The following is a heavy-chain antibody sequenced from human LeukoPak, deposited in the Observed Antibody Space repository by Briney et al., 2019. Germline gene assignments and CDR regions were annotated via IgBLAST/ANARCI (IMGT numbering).Heavy chain of an antibody. CDR2: IYYSGST. CDR1: GGSISSYY. D-gene: IGHD2-15*01. V-gene: IGHV4-59*08. CDR3: ARHGGGSGRDAFDI. J-gene: IGHJ3*02. Sequence: SETLSLTCTVSGGSISSYYWSWIRQPPGKGLEWIGYIYYSGSTNYNPSLKSRVTISVDTSKNQFSLKLSSVTAADTAVYYCARHGGGSGRDAFDIWGQGTMVTVSS.